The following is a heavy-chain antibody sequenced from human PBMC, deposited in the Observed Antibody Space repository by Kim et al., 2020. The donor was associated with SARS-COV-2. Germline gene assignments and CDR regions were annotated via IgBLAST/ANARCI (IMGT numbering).Heavy chain of an antibody. CDR3: ARSVAVGTFDP. Sequence: NNADAVKGRFTHARDNAKNTVYLQMDSLRVEDTAVYYCARSVAVGTFDPWGPGTLVIVSS. J-gene: IGHJ5*02. V-gene: IGHV3-74*01. D-gene: IGHD6-19*01.